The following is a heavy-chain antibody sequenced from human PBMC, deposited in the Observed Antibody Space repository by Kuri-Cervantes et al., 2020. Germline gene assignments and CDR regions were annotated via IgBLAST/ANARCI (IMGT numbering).Heavy chain of an antibody. J-gene: IGHJ4*02. Sequence: GESLKISCAASGFPFSSYAMSWVRQAPGKGLDWVSSISSSSSYIYYADSVKGRFTISRDNAKNTLYLQMNSLRAEDTAVYYCARAELTRYFDYWGQGTLVTVSS. CDR3: ARAELTRYFDY. V-gene: IGHV3-21*03. CDR2: ISSSSSYI. CDR1: GFPFSSYA. D-gene: IGHD1-14*01.